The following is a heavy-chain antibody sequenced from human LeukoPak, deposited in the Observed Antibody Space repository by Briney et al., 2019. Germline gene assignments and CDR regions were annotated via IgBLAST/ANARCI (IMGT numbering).Heavy chain of an antibody. V-gene: IGHV4-4*07. Sequence: TSETLSLTCTVAGGSISSYYWSWIRQPAGKGLEWIGRIYTSGSTNYNPSLKSPVTMSVDTSKNQFSLKLSSVTAADTAVYYCARIAAAGFDYWGQGTLVTVSS. D-gene: IGHD6-13*01. CDR1: GGSISSYY. CDR2: IYTSGST. CDR3: ARIAAAGFDY. J-gene: IGHJ4*02.